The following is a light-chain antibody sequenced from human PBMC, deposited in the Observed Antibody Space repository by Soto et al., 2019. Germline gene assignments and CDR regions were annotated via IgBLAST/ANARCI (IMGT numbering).Light chain of an antibody. CDR2: SNN. CDR1: SSDVGGYKY. CDR3: AAWDDSPKKV. V-gene: IGLV2-14*03. Sequence: QSALTQPASVSGSPGQSITISCTGTSSDVGGYKYVSWYQQHPDKAPKLIIYSNNQRPSGVPDRFSGSKSGTSASLAISGLQSEDEADYYCAAWDDSPKKVFGTGTKVTVL. J-gene: IGLJ1*01.